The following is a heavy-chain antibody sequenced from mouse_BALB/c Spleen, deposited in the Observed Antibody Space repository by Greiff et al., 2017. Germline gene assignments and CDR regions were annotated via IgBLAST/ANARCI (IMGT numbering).Heavy chain of an antibody. CDR1: GFTFSSYY. V-gene: IGHV5-6-2*01. Sequence: EVKLMESGGGLVKLGGSLKLSCAASGFTFSSYYMSWVRQTPEKRLELVAAINSNGGSTYYPDTVKGRFPISRDNAKNTLYLQMSSLKSEDTALYYCARRETGAMDYWGQGTSVTVSS. J-gene: IGHJ4*01. CDR3: ARRETGAMDY. CDR2: INSNGGST.